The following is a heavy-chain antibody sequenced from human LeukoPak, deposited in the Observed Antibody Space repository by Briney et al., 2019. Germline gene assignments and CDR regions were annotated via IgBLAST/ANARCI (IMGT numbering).Heavy chain of an antibody. CDR2: IKQDGSEK. D-gene: IGHD2/OR15-2a*01. J-gene: IGHJ4*02. V-gene: IGHV3-7*01. Sequence: GGSLRLSCAASAFSLSDYWMSWVRQTPGKGLEWVANIKQDGSEKYYVGSVKGRFTNSRDNVKNALYLQMNSLRVEDTGVYYCVRGAYYAAYWGQGTLVTVSS. CDR3: VRGAYYAAY. CDR1: AFSLSDYW.